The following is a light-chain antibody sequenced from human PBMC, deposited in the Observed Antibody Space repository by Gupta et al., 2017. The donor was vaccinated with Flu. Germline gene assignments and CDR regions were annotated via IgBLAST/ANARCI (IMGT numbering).Light chain of an antibody. CDR3: QQYYSTPYT. Sequence: DIVMTQSPDSLAVSLGERATINCKSSQSVLYSSNSKNYLAWYQQKPGQPPKLLIYWASTRESGVPDRFSGSGSGTDFTLTISSRQAEDVAVYYCQQYYSTPYTFGQGTXLEIK. J-gene: IGKJ2*01. V-gene: IGKV4-1*01. CDR1: QSVLYSSNSKNY. CDR2: WAS.